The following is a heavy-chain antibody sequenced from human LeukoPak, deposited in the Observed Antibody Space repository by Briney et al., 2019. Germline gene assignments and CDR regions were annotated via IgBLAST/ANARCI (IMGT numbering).Heavy chain of an antibody. CDR2: ICYDGSNK. CDR1: GFTLSRYW. CDR3: AKATCSGAGCFSMSRDAFDV. D-gene: IGHD2-15*01. Sequence: GGSLRLSCAASGFTLSRYWMTWVRQATGKGLEWMAIICYDGSNKYYADSVKGGFTISRDNSQHTMYLQMYILRAEGSAVYYCAKATCSGAGCFSMSRDAFDVWGQGTMVTVSS. J-gene: IGHJ3*01. V-gene: IGHV3-33*06.